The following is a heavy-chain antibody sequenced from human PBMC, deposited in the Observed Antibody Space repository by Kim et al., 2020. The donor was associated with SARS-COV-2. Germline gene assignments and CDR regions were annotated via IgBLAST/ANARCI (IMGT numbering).Heavy chain of an antibody. CDR1: GFTFSSYG. CDR2: ISYDGSNK. D-gene: IGHD2-15*01. Sequence: GGSLRLSCAASGFTFSSYGMHWVRQAPGKGLEWVAVISYDGSNKYYADSVKGRFTISRDNSKNTLYLQMNSLRAEDMAVYYCAKDGINCSGGSCYFDYWGQGTLVTVSS. CDR3: AKDGINCSGGSCYFDY. V-gene: IGHV3-30*18. J-gene: IGHJ4*02.